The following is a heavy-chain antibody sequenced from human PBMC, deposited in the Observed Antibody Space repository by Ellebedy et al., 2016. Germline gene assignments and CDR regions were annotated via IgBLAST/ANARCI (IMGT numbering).Heavy chain of an antibody. Sequence: SETLSLXXAVSGYSISTTNWWPWVRQPPGKGLEWIGEIYHSGFTNYSPSLKSRVTISIDKSKNQFSLKLNSVTAADTAVYYCARRTTTYLYTSGLYFNLWGRGTLVTVSS. V-gene: IGHV4-4*02. D-gene: IGHD6-19*01. CDR2: IYHSGFT. CDR1: GYSISTTNW. J-gene: IGHJ2*01. CDR3: ARRTTTYLYTSGLYFNL.